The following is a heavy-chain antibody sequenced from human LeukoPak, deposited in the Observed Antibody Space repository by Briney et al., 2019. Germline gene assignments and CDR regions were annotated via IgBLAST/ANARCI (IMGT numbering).Heavy chain of an antibody. CDR2: ISAYNGKT. J-gene: IGHJ4*02. CDR3: ARDQGYSSSSNFDY. CDR1: GYTFTSYG. D-gene: IGHD6-13*01. V-gene: IGHV1-18*04. Sequence: ASVKVSYKASGYTFTSYGISWVRQPPGHELEWMGWISAYNGKTNYAPKLQGRVTHTTDPSTSTAYMELSSLRSGDTAVYYCARDQGYSSSSNFDYWGQGTLVTVSS.